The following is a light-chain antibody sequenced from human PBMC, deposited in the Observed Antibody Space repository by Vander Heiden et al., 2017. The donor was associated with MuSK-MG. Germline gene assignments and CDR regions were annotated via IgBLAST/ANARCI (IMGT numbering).Light chain of an antibody. V-gene: IGKV1-39*01. CDR2: AAS. J-gene: IGKJ4*01. CDR1: QSISSY. CDR3: QQSYSTPLT. Sequence: DIQMTQSPSSLSASVGDRVTITCRASQSISSYLNWYQQKPGKAPKLLNYAASSLQSGVPSRFSGRGSGTDFTLTISSLQPEDFATYYCQQSYSTPLTFGGGTKVEIK.